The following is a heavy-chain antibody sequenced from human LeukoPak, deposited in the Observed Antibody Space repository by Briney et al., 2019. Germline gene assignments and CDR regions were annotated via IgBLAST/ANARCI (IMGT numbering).Heavy chain of an antibody. CDR1: RFTFSSYE. Sequence: PGGSLRLSCAASRFTFSSYEMNWVRQAPGKGLEWVSYISSSGSTIYYADSVKGRFTISRDNAKNSLYLQMNSLRAEDTAVYYCASYRGYSYGPDFDYWGQGTLVTVSS. CDR2: ISSSGSTI. J-gene: IGHJ4*02. V-gene: IGHV3-48*03. CDR3: ASYRGYSYGPDFDY. D-gene: IGHD5-18*01.